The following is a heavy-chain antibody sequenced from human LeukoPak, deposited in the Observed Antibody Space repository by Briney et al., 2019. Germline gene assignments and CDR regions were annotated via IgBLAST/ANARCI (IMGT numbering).Heavy chain of an antibody. CDR1: GFTFSSYW. V-gene: IGHV3-7*01. D-gene: IGHD3-3*01. CDR2: IKQDGSDK. Sequence: GGSLRLSCAASGFTFSSYWMSWVPPAPGKGLEWVANIKQDGSDKYYVDSVKGRFSSSKDNAKNLLFLEMSSLRAEDTAVFYCARECDFWRYLDYWGQGIMVTVSS. J-gene: IGHJ4*02. CDR3: ARECDFWRYLDY.